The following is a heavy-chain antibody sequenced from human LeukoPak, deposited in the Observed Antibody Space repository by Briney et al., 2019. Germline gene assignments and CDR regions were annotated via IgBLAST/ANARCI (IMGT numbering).Heavy chain of an antibody. Sequence: SETLSLTCAVSGGSISSGGYSWSWIRQPPGKGLEWIGYIYHSGSTYYNPSLKSRVTISVDRSKNQFSLKLSSVTAAGTAVYYCARGGGSGSSHWFDPWGQGTLVTVSS. D-gene: IGHD3-10*01. CDR3: ARGGGSGSSHWFDP. CDR2: IYHSGST. CDR1: GGSISSGGYS. V-gene: IGHV4-30-2*01. J-gene: IGHJ5*02.